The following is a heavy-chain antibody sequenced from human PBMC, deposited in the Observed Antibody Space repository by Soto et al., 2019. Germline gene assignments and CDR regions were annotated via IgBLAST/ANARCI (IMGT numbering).Heavy chain of an antibody. CDR2: INPNSGGT. V-gene: IGHV1-2*02. D-gene: IGHD3-3*01. CDR1: GYTFTGYY. J-gene: IGHJ6*02. Sequence: ASVKVSCKASGYTFTGYYMHWVRQAPGQGLEWMGWINPNSGGTNYAQKFQGRVTMTRDTSISTAYLELSRLRSDDTAVYYCAREEVRFLEWLLSPRYGMDVWGLGTTVTV. CDR3: AREEVRFLEWLLSPRYGMDV.